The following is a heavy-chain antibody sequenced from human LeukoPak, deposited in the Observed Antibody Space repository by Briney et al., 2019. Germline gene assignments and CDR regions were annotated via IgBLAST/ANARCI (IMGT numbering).Heavy chain of an antibody. Sequence: GESLKISCKASGYTFTHYWIGWVRQMPGKGLEWMGIIYPSDSNTKYSPSFQGQVTISADKSITTAYLQWSSLKASDSAMYYCARRVPTSATRVIDYWGQGTLVTVSS. D-gene: IGHD2-15*01. CDR2: IYPSDSNT. CDR3: ARRVPTSATRVIDY. V-gene: IGHV5-51*01. CDR1: GYTFTHYW. J-gene: IGHJ4*02.